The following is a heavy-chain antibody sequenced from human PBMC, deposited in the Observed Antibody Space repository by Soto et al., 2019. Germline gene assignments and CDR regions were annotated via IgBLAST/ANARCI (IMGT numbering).Heavy chain of an antibody. CDR2: IKVDGSEQ. Sequence: VQLVQSGAEVKKPGSSVKVSCKASGGTFSSYAISWVRQAPGQGLEWMANIKVDGSEQYYADSVKGRFTISRDNTKNSLYLQMHSLTDGDTAMYYCARAPHGMDVWGRGTTVTVSS. V-gene: IGHV3-7*05. CDR3: ARAPHGMDV. J-gene: IGHJ6*02. CDR1: GGTFSSYA.